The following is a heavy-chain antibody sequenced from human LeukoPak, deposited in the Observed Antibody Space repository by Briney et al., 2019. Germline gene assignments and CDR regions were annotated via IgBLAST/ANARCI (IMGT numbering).Heavy chain of an antibody. J-gene: IGHJ4*02. CDR3: TTDVIAAAGTFLDY. V-gene: IGHV3-15*01. CDR2: IKSKTDGGTT. D-gene: IGHD6-13*01. CDR1: GFTFSNAW. Sequence: PGGSLRLSCAASGFTFSNAWMSWVRQAPGKGLEWVGRIKSKTDGGTTDYAAPVKGRFTISRDDSKNTLYLQMNSLKTEDTAVYYCTTDVIAAAGTFLDYWGQGTLVTVSS.